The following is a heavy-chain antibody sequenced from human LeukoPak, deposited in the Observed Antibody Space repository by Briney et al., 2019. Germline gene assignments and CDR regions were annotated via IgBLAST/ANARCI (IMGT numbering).Heavy chain of an antibody. D-gene: IGHD6-13*01. Sequence: SQTLSLTCTVSGGSISSGGYYWSWIRQHPGKGLEWIGYIYYSGSTYYNPSHKSRVTISVDTSKNQFSLKLSSVTAADTAVYYCAREVAAAGTYDHWGQGTLVTVSS. CDR2: IYYSGST. CDR1: GGSISSGGYY. V-gene: IGHV4-31*03. CDR3: AREVAAAGTYDH. J-gene: IGHJ4*02.